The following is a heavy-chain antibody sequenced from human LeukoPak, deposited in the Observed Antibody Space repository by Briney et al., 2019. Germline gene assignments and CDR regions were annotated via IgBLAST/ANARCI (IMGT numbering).Heavy chain of an antibody. D-gene: IGHD3-3*01. CDR3: ARGYDFWSGYYLDY. J-gene: IGHJ4*02. CDR1: GGSISSHY. CDR2: IYYSGST. V-gene: IGHV4-59*11. Sequence: SETLSLTCTVSGGSISSHYWSWIRQPPGKGLEWIGCIYYSGSTNYNPSLKSRVTISVDTSKNQFSLKLSSVTAADTAVYYCARGYDFWSGYYLDYWGQGTLVTVSS.